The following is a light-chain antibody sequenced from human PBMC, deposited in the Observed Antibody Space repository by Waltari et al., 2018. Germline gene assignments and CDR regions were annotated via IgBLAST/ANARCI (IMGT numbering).Light chain of an antibody. CDR2: KVS. CDR3: MQGTHWPRT. Sequence: DIVLTQTSLPSAVTLGQPASIPCRSSQRLVFDDGNTYLNWFQQRPGQSPRRLIYKVSVRDSGAPDRFSGSGSGTDFTLQISRVEAEDVGVYYCMQGTHWPRTLGQGTKVEIK. CDR1: QRLVFDDGNTY. V-gene: IGKV2-30*01. J-gene: IGKJ1*01.